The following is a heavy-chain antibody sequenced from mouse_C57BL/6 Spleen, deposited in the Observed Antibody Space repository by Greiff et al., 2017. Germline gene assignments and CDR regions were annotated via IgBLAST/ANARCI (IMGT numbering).Heavy chain of an antibody. J-gene: IGHJ4*01. Sequence: DVHLVESGGDLVKPGGSLKLSCAASGFTFSSSGMSWVRQTPDKRLEWVATISSGGSYTYYPDSVKGRFTISRDNAKNTLYLQMSSLKSEDTAMYYCARLAVTEAMDYWGQGTSVTVSS. CDR2: ISSGGSYT. CDR3: ARLAVTEAMDY. V-gene: IGHV5-6*01. CDR1: GFTFSSSG. D-gene: IGHD3-3*01.